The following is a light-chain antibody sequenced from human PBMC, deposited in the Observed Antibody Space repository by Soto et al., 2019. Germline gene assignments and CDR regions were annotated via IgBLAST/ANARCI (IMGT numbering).Light chain of an antibody. Sequence: DIQMTQSPSSLSASVGDRVTITCRASQSISSYLNWYQQKQGTAPKLLIYAASSLQSGVPSRFSGSGSGTDFTLTISSLQPEDFATYHCQQSYSTPYTFGQGTKLEIK. CDR2: AAS. V-gene: IGKV1-39*01. CDR3: QQSYSTPYT. J-gene: IGKJ2*01. CDR1: QSISSY.